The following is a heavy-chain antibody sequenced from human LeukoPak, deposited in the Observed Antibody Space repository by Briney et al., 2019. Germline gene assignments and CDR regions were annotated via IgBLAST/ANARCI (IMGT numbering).Heavy chain of an antibody. CDR1: GYSSTSYW. J-gene: IGHJ4*02. V-gene: IGHV5-51*01. CDR3: ARRWCSSTSCYAGFDY. D-gene: IGHD2-2*01. CDR2: IYPGDSDT. Sequence: GESLKISCKGSGYSSTSYWIGWVRQMPGKGLEWMGIIYPGDSDTRYSPSFQGQVTISADKSISTAYLQWSSLKASDTAMYYCARRWCSSTSCYAGFDYWGQGTLVTVSS.